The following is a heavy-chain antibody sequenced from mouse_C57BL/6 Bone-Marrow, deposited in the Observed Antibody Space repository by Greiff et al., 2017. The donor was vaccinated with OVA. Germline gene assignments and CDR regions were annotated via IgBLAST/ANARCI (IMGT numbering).Heavy chain of an antibody. J-gene: IGHJ1*03. V-gene: IGHV1-22*01. Sequence: VQLKESGPELVKPGASVKMSCKASGYTFTDYNMHWVKQSHGKSLEWIGYINPNNGGTSYNQKFKGKATLTVNKSSSTAYMELRSLTSEDSAVXYCARRGREGYFDVWGTGTTVTVSS. D-gene: IGHD1-1*01. CDR2: INPNNGGT. CDR1: GYTFTDYN. CDR3: ARRGREGYFDV.